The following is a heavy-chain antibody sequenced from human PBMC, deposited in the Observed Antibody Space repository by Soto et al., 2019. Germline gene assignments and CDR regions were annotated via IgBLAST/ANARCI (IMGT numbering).Heavy chain of an antibody. D-gene: IGHD6-19*01. CDR2: IIPIFGTA. V-gene: IGHV1-69*01. CDR1: GGTFSSYA. CDR3: ARSLAVAGISENTFDY. J-gene: IGHJ4*02. Sequence: QVQLVQSGAEVKKPGSSVKVSCKASGGTFSSYAISWVRQAPGQGLEWMGGIIPIFGTANYAQKFQGRVTIAADESTSTAYMELSSLRSEDTAVYYCARSLAVAGISENTFDYWGQGTLVTVSS.